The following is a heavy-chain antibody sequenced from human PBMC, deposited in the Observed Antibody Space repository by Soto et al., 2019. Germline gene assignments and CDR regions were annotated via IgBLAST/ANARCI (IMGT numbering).Heavy chain of an antibody. V-gene: IGHV3-23*01. CDR2: ISGSGGST. J-gene: IGHJ6*02. CDR1: GFTFSSYA. D-gene: IGHD4-17*01. CDR3: AKDLTTVTWISNYYYYCMDV. Sequence: GGSLRLSCAASGFTFSSYAMSWVRQAPGKGLEWVSAISGSGGSTYYADSVKGRFTISRDNSKNTLYLQMNSLRSEYTAVYYCAKDLTTVTWISNYYYYCMDVWGQGTTVTVSS.